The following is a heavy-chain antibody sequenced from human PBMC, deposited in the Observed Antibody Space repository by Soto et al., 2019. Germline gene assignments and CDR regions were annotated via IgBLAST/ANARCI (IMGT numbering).Heavy chain of an antibody. CDR3: ARDYDITGTLTNYYYYYGMDV. Sequence: QVQLVQSGAEVKKPGSSVKVSCKASGGTFSSYAISWVRQAPGQGLEWMGGIIPIFGTANYAQKFQGRDTITADESTSTAYMELSSLRSEDTAVYYCARDYDITGTLTNYYYYYGMDVWGQGTTVTVSS. CDR2: IIPIFGTA. J-gene: IGHJ6*02. V-gene: IGHV1-69*01. CDR1: GGTFSSYA. D-gene: IGHD1-20*01.